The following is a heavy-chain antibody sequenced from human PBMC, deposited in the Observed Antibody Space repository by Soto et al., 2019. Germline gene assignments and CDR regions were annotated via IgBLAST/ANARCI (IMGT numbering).Heavy chain of an antibody. CDR2: IIPIFGTA. J-gene: IGHJ6*02. CDR3: ARDQDSGHVIKRLCCCGMDV. V-gene: IGHV1-69*12. D-gene: IGHD5-12*01. Sequence: QVQLVQSGAEVKKPGSSVKVSCKASGGTFSSYAISWVRQAPGQGLEWMGGIIPIFGTANYAQKFQGRVTITADESTSTAYMELSSLRSEDTAVYYCARDQDSGHVIKRLCCCGMDVLGQGTTVTVSS. CDR1: GGTFSSYA.